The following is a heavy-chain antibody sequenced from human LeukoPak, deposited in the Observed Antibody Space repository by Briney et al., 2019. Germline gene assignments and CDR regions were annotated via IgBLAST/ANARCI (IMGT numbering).Heavy chain of an antibody. V-gene: IGHV1-69*13. CDR1: GGTFSSYA. CDR2: IIPIFGTA. J-gene: IGHJ3*02. CDR3: ARDVCPGPGRGWYDGFDI. Sequence: GASVTVSCTASGGTFSSYAISWVRQAPGQGLEWMGGIIPIFGTANYTQKFQGRVTITADESTSTAYMELSRQRSEDTAEYFCARDVCPGPGRGWYDGFDIWGQGTMVTVSS. D-gene: IGHD6-19*01.